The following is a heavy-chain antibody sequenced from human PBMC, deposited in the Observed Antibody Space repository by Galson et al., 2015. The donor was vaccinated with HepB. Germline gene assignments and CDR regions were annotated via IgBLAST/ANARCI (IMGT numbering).Heavy chain of an antibody. Sequence: SLRLSCAASGFTFDDFAMHWVRQAPGKGLQWVSSISWNSDIIGYADSVPVRFTISRQTANDSLSLQMNSLRKGDTAFYYCAKSAPIGCPGDHERDAVDNWGQGTLGTVYS. CDR3: AKSAPIGCPGDHERDAVDN. J-gene: IGHJ4*02. CDR2: ISWNSDII. CDR1: GFTFDDFA. V-gene: IGHV3-9*01. D-gene: IGHD2-21*02.